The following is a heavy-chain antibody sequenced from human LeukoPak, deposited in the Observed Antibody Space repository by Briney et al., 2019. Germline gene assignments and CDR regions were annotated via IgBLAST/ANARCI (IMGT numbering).Heavy chain of an antibody. J-gene: IGHJ5*02. CDR3: ARDSAGDYWLDP. CDR1: GGSISSSNYY. CDR2: MYYSGRK. D-gene: IGHD7-27*01. Sequence: PSETLSLTCSVSGGSISSSNYYWAWIRQPPGKGLEWIGSMYYSGRKYYNMSLKSRVTISIDTSKNQFSLKLISVTAADTAVYFCARDSAGDYWLDPWGQGTPVTVSS. V-gene: IGHV4-39*07.